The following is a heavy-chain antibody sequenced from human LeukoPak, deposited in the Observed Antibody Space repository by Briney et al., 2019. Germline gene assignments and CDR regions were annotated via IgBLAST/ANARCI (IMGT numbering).Heavy chain of an antibody. D-gene: IGHD6-19*01. J-gene: IGHJ4*02. CDR1: GGSISSYY. CDR3: ARGRKKQWLAGGYYFDY. CDR2: IYYSGST. Sequence: PSETLSLTCTVSGGSISSYYWSWIRQPPGKGLEWIGYIYYSGSTNYNPSLKSRVTISVDTSKNQFSLKLNSVTAADTAMYYCARGRKKQWLAGGYYFDYWGQGTLVTVSS. V-gene: IGHV4-59*12.